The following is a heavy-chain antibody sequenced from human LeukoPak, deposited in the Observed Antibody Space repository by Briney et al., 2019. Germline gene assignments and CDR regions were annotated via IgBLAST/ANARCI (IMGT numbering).Heavy chain of an antibody. CDR2: INLYTGGT. Sequence: ASVTVSCKASGYTFTYYYMHWVRQAPGHGLEWMGWINLYTGGTDYAHKFQGRVAMTSDTSISTAYMELSRLRSDDTAIFYCARGRGMGFLEWLLLDSWGQGTLVTVSS. V-gene: IGHV1-2*02. J-gene: IGHJ4*02. D-gene: IGHD3-3*01. CDR3: ARGRGMGFLEWLLLDS. CDR1: GYTFTYYY.